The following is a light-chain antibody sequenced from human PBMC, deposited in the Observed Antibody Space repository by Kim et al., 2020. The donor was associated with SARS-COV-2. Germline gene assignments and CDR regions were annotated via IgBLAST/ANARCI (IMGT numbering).Light chain of an antibody. V-gene: IGKV3-20*01. Sequence: EIVLTQSPGTLALSPGERAALSCRASQSVSSSYLAWYQQKPGQAPRLLMYGASSRATGVPDRFSGSGTGTDFTLTISRLEPEDFAVYYCQLYGSSRYTFGQGTKVDIK. CDR1: QSVSSSY. CDR2: GAS. J-gene: IGKJ2*01. CDR3: QLYGSSRYT.